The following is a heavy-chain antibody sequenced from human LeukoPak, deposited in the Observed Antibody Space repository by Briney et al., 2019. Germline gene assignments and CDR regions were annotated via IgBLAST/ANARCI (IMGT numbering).Heavy chain of an antibody. CDR3: ARDPDSGYSYGTPSGYGMDV. Sequence: PGGSLRLSCAASGFTFTIYSMHWVRQAPGKGREWVAVTSFDGRNKYYADSVRGRFTISRDNSKNTLYLQMNNLRAEDTAVYYCARDPDSGYSYGTPSGYGMDVWGKGTTVTVSS. J-gene: IGHJ6*04. CDR2: TSFDGRNK. D-gene: IGHD5-18*01. CDR1: GFTFTIYS. V-gene: IGHV3-30*07.